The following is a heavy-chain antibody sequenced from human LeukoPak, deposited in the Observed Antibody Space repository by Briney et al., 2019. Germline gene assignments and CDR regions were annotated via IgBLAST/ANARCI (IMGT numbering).Heavy chain of an antibody. CDR1: GFTFSSYW. CDR3: AKDDSFGNSDY. D-gene: IGHD3-22*01. J-gene: IGHJ4*02. CDR2: ISGSGGGT. V-gene: IGHV3-23*01. Sequence: GGSLRLSCAASGFTFSSYWMHWVRQAPGKGLDWVSGISGSGGGTNYGDSVKGRFTISRDNSKNTLYLQMNSLRAEDTAVYYCAKDDSFGNSDYWGQGTLVTVSS.